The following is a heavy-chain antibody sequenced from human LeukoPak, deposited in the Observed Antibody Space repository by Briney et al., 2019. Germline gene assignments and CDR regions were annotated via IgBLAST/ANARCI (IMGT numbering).Heavy chain of an antibody. D-gene: IGHD3-16*02. J-gene: IGHJ4*02. CDR1: GFTFSSYG. CDR2: IRYDGSNK. V-gene: IGHV3-30*02. CDR3: AKDRGGVIVTPFDY. Sequence: PGGSLRLSCAASGFTFSSYGMHWVRQAPGKGLEWVAFIRYDGSNKYYADSVKGRFTNSRDNSKNTLYLQMNSLRAEDTAVYYCAKDRGGVIVTPFDYWGQGTLVTVSS.